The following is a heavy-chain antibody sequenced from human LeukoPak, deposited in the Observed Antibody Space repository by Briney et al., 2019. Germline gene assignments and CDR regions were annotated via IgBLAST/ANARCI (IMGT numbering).Heavy chain of an antibody. J-gene: IGHJ3*02. D-gene: IGHD1-26*01. CDR2: INHSGST. CDR1: GGSFSGYY. V-gene: IGHV4-34*01. CDR3: ARGIIVGAPDAFDI. Sequence: SETLSLTCAVYGGSFSGYYWSWIRQPPEKGLEWIGEINHSGSTNYNPSLKSRVTISVDTSKNQLSLKLSSVTAADTAVYYCARGIIVGAPDAFDIWGQGTMVTVSS.